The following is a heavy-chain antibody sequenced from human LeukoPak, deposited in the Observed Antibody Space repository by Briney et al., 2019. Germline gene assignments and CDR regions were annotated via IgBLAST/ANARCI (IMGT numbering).Heavy chain of an antibody. CDR2: IFPSGGEI. CDR1: GFTFSTFA. Sequence: GGSLRLSCAASGFTFSTFAMIWVRQPPGKGLEWVSSIFPSGGEIHYADSVRGRFTISRDNSKNTLYLQMNSLRAEDTAVYYCARDPEEYSYGDYWGQGTLVTVSS. D-gene: IGHD5-18*01. CDR3: ARDPEEYSYGDY. J-gene: IGHJ4*02. V-gene: IGHV3-23*01.